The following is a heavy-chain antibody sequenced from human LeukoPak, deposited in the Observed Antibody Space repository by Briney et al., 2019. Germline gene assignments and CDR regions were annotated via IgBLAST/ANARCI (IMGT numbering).Heavy chain of an antibody. CDR2: IYSGGST. V-gene: IGHV3-53*01. CDR1: GFTFSTYA. J-gene: IGHJ6*02. CDR3: HYYYYGMDV. Sequence: PGGSLRLSCAASGFTFSTYAMHWVRQAPGKGLEWVSVIYSGGSTYYADSVKGRFTISRGNSKNTLYLQMNSLRAEDTAVYYCHYYYYGMDVWGQGTTVTVSS.